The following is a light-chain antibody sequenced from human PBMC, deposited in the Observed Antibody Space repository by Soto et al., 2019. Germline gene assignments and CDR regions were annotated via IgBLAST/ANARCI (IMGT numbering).Light chain of an antibody. CDR1: SSNIGAGYD. Sequence: QPVLTQPPSVSGAPGQRVTISCTGSSSNIGAGYDVHWYQHLPGTAPKLLISGNSNRPSGVPDRFSGSKSDTSASLAITGLQAEDEADYYCQSYDSSLSGYVFGTGTQLTVL. J-gene: IGLJ1*01. CDR2: GNS. V-gene: IGLV1-40*01. CDR3: QSYDSSLSGYV.